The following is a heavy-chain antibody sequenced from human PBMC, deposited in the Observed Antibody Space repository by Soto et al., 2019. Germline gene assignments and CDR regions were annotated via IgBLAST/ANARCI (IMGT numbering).Heavy chain of an antibody. D-gene: IGHD7-27*01. J-gene: IGHJ3*02. CDR3: ARVGLTGLHDAFDI. V-gene: IGHV1-2*04. CDR2: INPNSGGT. Sequence: QVQLVQSGAGVKKPGASVKVSCKASGYTFTGYYMHWGRQAPGQGLEWMGWINPNSGGTNYAQKFQGWVTMTRDKSISTAYMALSRLRSDDTSVYYCARVGLTGLHDAFDIWVQGTMVTVSA. CDR1: GYTFTGYY.